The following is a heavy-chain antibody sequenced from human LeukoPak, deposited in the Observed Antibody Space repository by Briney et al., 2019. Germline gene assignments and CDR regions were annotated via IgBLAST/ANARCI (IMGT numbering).Heavy chain of an antibody. Sequence: PGGSLRLSCADSGFTVSSNYMSWVRQAPGKGLEWVSVIYSGGSTYYADSVKGRFTISRDNSKNTLYLQMNSLRAEDTAVYYCAKDLRLTIVVVPAAISGFDYWGQGTLVTVSS. CDR1: GFTVSSNY. D-gene: IGHD2-2*02. CDR2: IYSGGST. V-gene: IGHV3-66*02. CDR3: AKDLRLTIVVVPAAISGFDY. J-gene: IGHJ4*02.